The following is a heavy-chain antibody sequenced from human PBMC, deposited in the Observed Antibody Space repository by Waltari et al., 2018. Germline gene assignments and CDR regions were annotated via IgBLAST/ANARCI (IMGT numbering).Heavy chain of an antibody. J-gene: IGHJ4*02. D-gene: IGHD4-17*01. CDR1: GGSISSSSYY. Sequence: QLQLQESGPGLVKPSETLSLTCTVSGGSISSSSYYWGWIRQPPGKGLEWIGSIYYSGSTYYNPSLKSRVTISVDTSKNQFSLKLSSVTAADTAVYYCASPGPGGDYFDYWGRGTLVTVSS. CDR2: IYYSGST. CDR3: ASPGPGGDYFDY. V-gene: IGHV4-39*01.